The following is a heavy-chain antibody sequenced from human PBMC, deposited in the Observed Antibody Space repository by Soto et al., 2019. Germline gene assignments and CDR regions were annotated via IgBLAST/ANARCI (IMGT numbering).Heavy chain of an antibody. J-gene: IGHJ4*02. Sequence: QVTLKESGPVLVKPTETLTLTCTVSGFSLSNARMGVSWIRQPPGKALEWLAHIFSNDEKSYSTSLKSRLTISKDTSKSKVVLTMTNMDPVDTATYYCARGDYDFWSGYYRLGYWGQGTLVTVSS. CDR3: ARGDYDFWSGYYRLGY. D-gene: IGHD3-3*01. CDR2: IFSNDEK. CDR1: GFSLSNARMG. V-gene: IGHV2-26*01.